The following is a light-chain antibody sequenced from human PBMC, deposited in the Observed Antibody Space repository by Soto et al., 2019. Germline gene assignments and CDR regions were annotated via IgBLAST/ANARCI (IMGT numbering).Light chain of an antibody. V-gene: IGKV1-39*01. CDR1: QSISTY. J-gene: IGKJ4*01. Sequence: DIPMTQSPSSLSASVGDRVTITCRASQSISTYLNWYQQKPGKAPNLLIYAASSVQSGVPSRFSGSGSGTDFTLTISSLQREDSATYYCQQSYSIPVTFGGGTKVEIK. CDR3: QQSYSIPVT. CDR2: AAS.